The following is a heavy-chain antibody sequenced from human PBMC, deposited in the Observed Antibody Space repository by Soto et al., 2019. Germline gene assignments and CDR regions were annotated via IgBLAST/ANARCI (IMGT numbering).Heavy chain of an antibody. D-gene: IGHD2-21*01. CDR1: GFTFSDHY. CDR2: SRNKANSFST. V-gene: IGHV3-72*01. Sequence: GGSLRLSCEVSGFTFSDHYMDWVRQAPGKGLEWVGRSRNKANSFSTAYAPSVKGRFTISRDDSKSTLYLQMNSLKTDDTAVYYCTRIAYNYGPGDYWGQGTLVTVSS. CDR3: TRIAYNYGPGDY. J-gene: IGHJ4*02.